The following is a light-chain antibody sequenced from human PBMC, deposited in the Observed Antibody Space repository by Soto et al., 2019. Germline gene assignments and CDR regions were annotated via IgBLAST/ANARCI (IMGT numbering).Light chain of an antibody. CDR3: QQYNNWPPWT. CDR2: GAS. Sequence: EIVLTQSPGTLSLSPGERATLSCRASQSVSSSYLGWYQQKPGQAPRLLIYGASTRATGIPDRFSGSGSGTDFTLTISRLEPEDFAVYYCQQYNNWPPWTFGQGTKVEIK. V-gene: IGKV3-20*01. CDR1: QSVSSSY. J-gene: IGKJ1*01.